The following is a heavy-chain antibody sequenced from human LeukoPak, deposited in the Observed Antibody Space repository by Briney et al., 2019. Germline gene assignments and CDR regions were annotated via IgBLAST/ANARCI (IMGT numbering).Heavy chain of an antibody. CDR1: GGTFSSYA. Sequence: VASVNVSRKPSGGTFSSYAISWVRQAPGPGLEGLGRINPILGIENYAQKFQGRVTITADKSTSTAYMELSSLRSEDTAVYYCARGADDSSGYYFDYWGQGTLVTVSS. V-gene: IGHV1-69*04. J-gene: IGHJ4*02. CDR2: INPILGIE. CDR3: ARGADDSSGYYFDY. D-gene: IGHD3-22*01.